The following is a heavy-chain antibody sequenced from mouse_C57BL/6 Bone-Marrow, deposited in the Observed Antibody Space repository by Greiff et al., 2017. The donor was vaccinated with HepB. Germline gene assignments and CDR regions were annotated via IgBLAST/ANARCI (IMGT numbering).Heavy chain of an antibody. V-gene: IGHV1-63*01. J-gene: IGHJ4*01. CDR2: IYPGGGYT. Sequence: LVESGAELVRPGTSVKMSCKASGYTFTNYWIGWAKQRPGHGLEWIGDIYPGGGYTNYNEKFKGKATLTADKSSSTAYMQFSSLTSEDSAIYYCARWGAMDYWGQGTSVTVSS. CDR3: ARWGAMDY. CDR1: GYTFTNYW.